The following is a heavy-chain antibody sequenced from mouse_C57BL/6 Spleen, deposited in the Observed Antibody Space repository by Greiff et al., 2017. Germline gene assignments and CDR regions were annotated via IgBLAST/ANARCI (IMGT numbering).Heavy chain of an antibody. CDR3: ARRYGSSYGYFDV. Sequence: EVKLVESGGGLVKPGGSLKLSCAASGFTFSDYGMHWVRQAPEKGLEWVAYISSGSSTNYYADTVKGRFTISRDNAKNTLFLQMSSLRSEDTAMYYCARRYGSSYGYFDVWGTGTTVTASS. J-gene: IGHJ1*03. CDR2: ISSGSSTN. V-gene: IGHV5-17*03. D-gene: IGHD1-1*01. CDR1: GFTFSDYG.